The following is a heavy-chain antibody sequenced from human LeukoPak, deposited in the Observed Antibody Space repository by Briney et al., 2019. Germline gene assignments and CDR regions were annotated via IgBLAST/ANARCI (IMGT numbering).Heavy chain of an antibody. CDR3: ATEVSRISYGMDV. V-gene: IGHV1-69*04. Sequence: SVKVSCKASGGTFSSYAISWVRQAPGQGLEWMGRIIPIFGIANYAQKFQGRVTITADKSTSTAYMELSSLRSEDTAVYYCATEVSRISYGMDVWGQGTTVTVSS. D-gene: IGHD2-2*01. CDR2: IIPIFGIA. CDR1: GGTFSSYA. J-gene: IGHJ6*02.